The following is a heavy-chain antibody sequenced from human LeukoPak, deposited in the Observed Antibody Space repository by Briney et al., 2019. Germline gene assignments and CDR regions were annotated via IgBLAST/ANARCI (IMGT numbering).Heavy chain of an antibody. CDR3: ATGGAPGGRFEN. V-gene: IGHV3-7*01. D-gene: IGHD3-16*01. J-gene: IGHJ4*02. Sequence: GGSLRLSCVVSGFTFDMSTMTWVRQAPGKGPEWVAKMKEDGTEIFYAGSVDGRFTISRDNSKNSLYLQMNSLRVEDTAVYYCATGGAPGGRFENWGQGTLVTVSS. CDR2: MKEDGTEI. CDR1: GFTFDMST.